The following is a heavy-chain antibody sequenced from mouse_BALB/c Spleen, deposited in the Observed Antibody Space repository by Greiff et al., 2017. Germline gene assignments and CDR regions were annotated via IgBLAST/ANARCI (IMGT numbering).Heavy chain of an antibody. CDR3: ARGGGSHAMDY. J-gene: IGHJ4*01. CDR2: IYPGGGYT. Sequence: VQLQESGAELVRPGTSVKISCKASGYTFTNYWLGWVKQRPGHGLEWIGDIYPGGGYTNYNEKFKGKATLTADTSSSTAYMPLSSLTSEDSAVYFCARGGGSHAMDYWGQGTSVTVSS. V-gene: IGHV1-63*02. CDR1: GYTFTNYW. D-gene: IGHD1-1*01.